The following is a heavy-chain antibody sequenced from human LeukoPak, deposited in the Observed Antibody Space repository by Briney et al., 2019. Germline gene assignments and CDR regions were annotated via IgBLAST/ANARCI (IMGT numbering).Heavy chain of an antibody. V-gene: IGHV3-30*18. CDR2: ISYDGSNK. Sequence: PGGSLRLSCAASGFTFSSYGMHWVRQAPGKGLEWVAVISYDGSNKYYADSVKGRFTISRDNSKNTLYLQMNSLRAEDTAVYYCAKDVFVGAGATTGFDYWGQGTLVTVSS. CDR3: AKDVFVGAGATTGFDY. J-gene: IGHJ4*02. CDR1: GFTFSSYG. D-gene: IGHD1-26*01.